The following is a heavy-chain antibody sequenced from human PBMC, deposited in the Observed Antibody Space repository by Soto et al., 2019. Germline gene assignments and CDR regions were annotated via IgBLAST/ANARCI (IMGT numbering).Heavy chain of an antibody. CDR3: ARGFENKAKHDAFDI. D-gene: IGHD1-26*01. J-gene: IGHJ3*02. Sequence: SVKVSCKASGCTFSSYAISWVRQAPGQGLEWMGGIIPIFGTANYAQKFQGRVTITADESTSTAYMELSSLRSEDTAVYHCARGFENKAKHDAFDIWGQGTMVIVS. V-gene: IGHV1-69*13. CDR1: GCTFSSYA. CDR2: IIPIFGTA.